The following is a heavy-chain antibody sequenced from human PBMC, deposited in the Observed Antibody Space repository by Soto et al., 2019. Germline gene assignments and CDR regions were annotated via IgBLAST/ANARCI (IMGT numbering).Heavy chain of an antibody. CDR2: INAGNGNT. CDR3: ARDLGGWPDY. Sequence: ASVKVSCKISGYSFTTYDINWVRQAPGQRLEWMGWINAGNGNTKYSQKFQGRVTITRDTSASTAYMELSSLRSEDTAVYYCARDLGGWPDYWGQGTLVTVSS. J-gene: IGHJ4*02. D-gene: IGHD2-15*01. V-gene: IGHV1-3*01. CDR1: GYSFTTYD.